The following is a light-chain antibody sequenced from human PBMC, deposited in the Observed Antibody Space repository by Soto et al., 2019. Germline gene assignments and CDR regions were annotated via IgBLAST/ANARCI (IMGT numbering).Light chain of an antibody. V-gene: IGKV3-20*01. CDR3: QQYSTYPRT. Sequence: DIVVTQSPGTLSLSPGERATLSCRASQSVSSSYLAWYQQKPGQAPRLLIYGASSRATGIPDRFSGSGSGTDFTLTISSLQPEDFATYYCQQYSTYPRTFGQGTKVDIK. CDR1: QSVSSSY. CDR2: GAS. J-gene: IGKJ1*01.